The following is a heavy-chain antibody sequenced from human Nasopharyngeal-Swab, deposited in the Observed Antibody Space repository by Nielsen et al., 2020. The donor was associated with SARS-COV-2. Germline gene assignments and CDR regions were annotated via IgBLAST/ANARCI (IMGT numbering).Heavy chain of an antibody. Sequence: SETLSLTCTVSGGSIRSSSYYWGWIRQPPGKGLEWIGSIYYTGNTYYNPSLKSRLTMLIDTSNNQFSLKLNSVTAADTAVYYCARDRESSGYYQTFDYWGRGTLVTVSS. CDR2: IYYTGNT. CDR1: GGSIRSSSYY. CDR3: ARDRESSGYYQTFDY. D-gene: IGHD3-22*01. J-gene: IGHJ4*02. V-gene: IGHV4-39*07.